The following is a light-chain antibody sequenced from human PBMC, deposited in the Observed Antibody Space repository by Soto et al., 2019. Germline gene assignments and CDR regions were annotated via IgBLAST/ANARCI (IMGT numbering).Light chain of an antibody. CDR2: AAS. CDR1: QGISNY. V-gene: IGKV1-27*01. J-gene: IGKJ1*01. Sequence: IQMTQAPSSLSASVGDRCRITFRARQGISNYLAWYQQKPGKVPKLLIYAASTLQTGVPSRFSGSGSGTDFTLTISSLQPEDVATYYCQKYNSAPPWTFGQGTKVDIK. CDR3: QKYNSAPPWT.